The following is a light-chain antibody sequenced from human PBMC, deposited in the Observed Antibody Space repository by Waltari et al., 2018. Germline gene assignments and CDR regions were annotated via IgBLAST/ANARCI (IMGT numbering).Light chain of an antibody. V-gene: IGLV3-1*01. J-gene: IGLJ2*01. CDR1: GLGAKY. Sequence: SYELTQPPSVSVSPGQTATLTCSGDGLGAKYVWWDQQKPGQSPVAVIYSDDKRPSGIPERFSGSNSGNTATLTIGGTQTTDEGDYYCQAWDDTTVVFGAGTKVTV. CDR3: QAWDDTTVV. CDR2: SDD.